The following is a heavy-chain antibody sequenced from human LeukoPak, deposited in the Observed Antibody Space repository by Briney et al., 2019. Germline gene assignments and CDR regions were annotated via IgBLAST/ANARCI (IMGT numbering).Heavy chain of an antibody. Sequence: PGESLRLSCAASGFTVSSHYMNWVRQAPGKGLEWVSVIDSADNTYYADTVKGRFTITRGNAKTRVFLHLRGERAEDRAVYYCARRGGYSGHDFGGGIEGYFDYWGQGTVVTVSS. D-gene: IGHD5-12*01. V-gene: IGHV3-53*01. J-gene: IGHJ4*02. CDR3: ARRGGYSGHDFGGGIEGYFDY. CDR1: GFTVSSHY. CDR2: IDSADNT.